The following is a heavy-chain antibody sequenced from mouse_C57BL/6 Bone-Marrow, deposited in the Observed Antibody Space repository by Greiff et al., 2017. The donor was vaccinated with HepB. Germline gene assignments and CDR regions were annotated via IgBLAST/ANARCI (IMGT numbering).Heavy chain of an antibody. CDR3: ARIYYDYDEGYYAMDY. D-gene: IGHD2-4*01. V-gene: IGHV3-8*01. J-gene: IGHJ4*01. Sequence: DVHLVESGPGLAKPSQTLSLTCSVTGYSITSDYWNWIRKFPGNKLEYMGYISYSGSTYYNPSLKSRISITRDTSKNQYYLQLNSVTTEDTATYYCARIYYDYDEGYYAMDYWGQGTSVTVSS. CDR1: GYSITSDY. CDR2: ISYSGST.